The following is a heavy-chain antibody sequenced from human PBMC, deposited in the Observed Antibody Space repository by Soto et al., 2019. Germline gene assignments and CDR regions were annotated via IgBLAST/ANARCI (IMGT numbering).Heavy chain of an antibody. Sequence: TLSLTCTVSGGSISSSGYYWSWIRQHPWKGLEWIGYIYYSGSTYYNPSLKSRVTISVDTSKNQFSLKLSSVTAADTAVYYCARAMLSYYYGSGSYYSDAFDIWGQGTMVTVSS. J-gene: IGHJ3*02. D-gene: IGHD3-10*01. CDR1: GGSISSSGYY. CDR2: IYYSGST. V-gene: IGHV4-31*03. CDR3: ARAMLSYYYGSGSYYSDAFDI.